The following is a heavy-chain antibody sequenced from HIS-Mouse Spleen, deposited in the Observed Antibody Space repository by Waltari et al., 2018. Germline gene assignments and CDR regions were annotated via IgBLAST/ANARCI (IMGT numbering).Heavy chain of an antibody. J-gene: IGHJ6*02. CDR3: ATHDYGDLYYGMDV. CDR2: IIPIFGTA. CDR1: GGIFSSYA. Sequence: QVQLVQSGAEVKKPGSSVKVSCKAAGGIFSSYAISWVRHATGQGLEWMGGIIPIFGTANYAQKFQGRVTITADESTSTAYMELSSLRSEDTAVYYCATHDYGDLYYGMDVWGQGTTVTVSS. D-gene: IGHD4-17*01. V-gene: IGHV1-69*01.